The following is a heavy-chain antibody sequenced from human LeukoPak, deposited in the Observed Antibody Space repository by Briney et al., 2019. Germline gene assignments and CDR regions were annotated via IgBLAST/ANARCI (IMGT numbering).Heavy chain of an antibody. V-gene: IGHV3-21*06. CDR2: ITGSSSSI. CDR1: GFTFGDYA. J-gene: IGHJ4*02. D-gene: IGHD1-26*01. Sequence: PGRSLRLSCTASGFTFGDYAISWVRQAPGKGLEWVSSITGSSSSIYYADSLKGRFAISRDNARNSLYLQMNSLRTEDTAVYYCAREEAMSGIFDYWGQGTLVTVSS. CDR3: AREEAMSGIFDY.